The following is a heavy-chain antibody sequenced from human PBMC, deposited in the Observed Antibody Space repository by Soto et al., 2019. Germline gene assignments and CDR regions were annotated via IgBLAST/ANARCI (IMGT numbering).Heavy chain of an antibody. J-gene: IGHJ3*02. Sequence: QLHLVQSGAVVKKPGASVTVSYSASGYPVTAYYMHWVRQAPGRGLEWMGGINPATGAAKYTQTFQGRVPMTRDPSTSTVFMELSGLTSEDTAVFSCARGGGVGVAGSAAFDMWGQGTLVTVSS. CDR3: ARGGGVGVAGSAAFDM. D-gene: IGHD3-3*01. CDR2: INPATGAA. CDR1: GYPVTAYY. V-gene: IGHV1-2*02.